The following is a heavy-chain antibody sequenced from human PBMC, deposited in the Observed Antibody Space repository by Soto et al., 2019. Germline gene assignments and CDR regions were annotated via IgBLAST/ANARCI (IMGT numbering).Heavy chain of an antibody. V-gene: IGHV5-51*01. Sequence: ASVKVSCKASGYSSANFWIGWVRQMPGKGLEWMGFIHLGGSETRYVPSFQDQVTISAAKSINTAYLQWSSLRASDTAMFYCAIGTHGNIYYDFLGQGTLVPVPS. CDR1: GYSSANFW. J-gene: IGHJ4*02. CDR3: AIGTHGNIYYDF. D-gene: IGHD1-1*01. CDR2: IHLGGSET.